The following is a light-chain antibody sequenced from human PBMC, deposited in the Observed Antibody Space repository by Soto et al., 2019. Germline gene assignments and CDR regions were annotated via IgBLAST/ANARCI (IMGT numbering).Light chain of an antibody. CDR1: SSDVGGYDF. CDR3: TSYTRSDIGV. V-gene: IGLV2-14*01. CDR2: DVS. Sequence: QSVLTQPASVSGSPGQSITISCTGTSSDVGGYDFVSWYQQRPGKAPKLSIYDVSNRPSGVSNRFSGSKSGNTASLTISGLQAEDEADYYCTSYTRSDIGVFGGGTQLTV. J-gene: IGLJ3*02.